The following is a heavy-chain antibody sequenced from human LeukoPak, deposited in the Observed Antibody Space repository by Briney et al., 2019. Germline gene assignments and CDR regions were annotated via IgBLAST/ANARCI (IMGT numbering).Heavy chain of an antibody. D-gene: IGHD6-13*01. J-gene: IGHJ3*02. CDR1: GFTFSSYS. CDR3: AREETGIAAAGRDALDI. Sequence: GGSLRLSCAASGFTFSSYSMNWVRQAPGRGLEWVSYISSSSSTIYYADSVKGRFTISRDNAKNSLYLQMNSLRAEDTAVYYCAREETGIAAAGRDALDIWGQGTMVTVSS. CDR2: ISSSSSTI. V-gene: IGHV3-48*01.